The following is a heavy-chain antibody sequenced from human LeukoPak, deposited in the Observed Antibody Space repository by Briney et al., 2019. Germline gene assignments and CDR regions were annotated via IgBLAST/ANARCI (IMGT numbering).Heavy chain of an antibody. CDR3: ARARVVAAIDDWFDP. CDR2: ISSSSSYI. V-gene: IGHV3-21*01. D-gene: IGHD2-15*01. CDR1: GFTFSSYS. J-gene: IGHJ5*02. Sequence: GGSLRLXCAASGFTFSSYSMNWVRQAPGKGLEWVSSISSSSSYIYYADSVKGRFTISRDNAKNSLYLQMNSLRAEDTAVYYCARARVVAAIDDWFDPWGQGTLVTVSS.